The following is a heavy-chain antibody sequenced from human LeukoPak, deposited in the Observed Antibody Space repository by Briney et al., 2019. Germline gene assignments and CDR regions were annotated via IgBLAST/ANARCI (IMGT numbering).Heavy chain of an antibody. CDR1: GYTLTELS. CDR2: FYPEDGET. Sequence: GASVKVSCKVSGYTLTELSMHWVRQAPGKGLEWMGGFYPEDGETIYAQKFQGRVTMTEDTSTDTAYMELSSLRSEDTAVYYCATAPAPEIYYYYGMDVWGQGTTVTVSS. V-gene: IGHV1-24*01. D-gene: IGHD2-2*01. J-gene: IGHJ6*02. CDR3: ATAPAPEIYYYYGMDV.